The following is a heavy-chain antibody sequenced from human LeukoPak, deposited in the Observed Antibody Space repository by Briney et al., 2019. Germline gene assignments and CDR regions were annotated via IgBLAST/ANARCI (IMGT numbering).Heavy chain of an antibody. CDR1: GYSISSGYY. V-gene: IGHV4-38-2*01. CDR2: IYHSGST. J-gene: IGHJ5*02. D-gene: IGHD2-2*01. CDR3: ARQGYCSSTSCPQGWFDP. Sequence: PSETLSLTCAVCGYSISSGYYWGWIRQPPGKGLEWIGSIYHSGSTYYNPSLKSRVTISVDTSKNQFSLKLSSVTAADTAVYYCARQGYCSSTSCPQGWFDPWGQGTLVTVSS.